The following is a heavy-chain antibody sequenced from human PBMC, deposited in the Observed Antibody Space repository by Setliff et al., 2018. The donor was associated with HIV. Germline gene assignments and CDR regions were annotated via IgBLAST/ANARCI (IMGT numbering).Heavy chain of an antibody. CDR3: IRRRRAPGTEDLEAV. J-gene: IGHJ4*02. CDR1: GYTFTNYW. CDR2: IYPGDSVT. V-gene: IGHV5-51*01. D-gene: IGHD1-26*01. Sequence: GESLTISCRASGYTFTNYWIGWVRQVPGKGLEWIGVIYPGDSVTRYGPSFQGQVFISADRSITTAYLEWSSLKPSDTAMYYCIRRRRAPGTEDLEAVWGQGTLVTGSS.